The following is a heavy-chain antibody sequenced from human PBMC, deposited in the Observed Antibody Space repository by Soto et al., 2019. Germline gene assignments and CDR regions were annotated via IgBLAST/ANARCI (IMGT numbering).Heavy chain of an antibody. CDR2: IYSGGCT. D-gene: IGHD3-10*01. CDR3: AKDFYYHGSGTMGGYFDY. CDR1: GDKVSCNY. J-gene: IGHJ4*02. Sequence: GGSLSLSCAAPGDKVSCNYLSWVRQAPGKDQEWVAVIYSGGCTYYGNSVKGRFTISRDKSKNTLYLQMNSLRAEDTAVYYCAKDFYYHGSGTMGGYFDYWGQGTLVTVSS. V-gene: IGHV3-66*01.